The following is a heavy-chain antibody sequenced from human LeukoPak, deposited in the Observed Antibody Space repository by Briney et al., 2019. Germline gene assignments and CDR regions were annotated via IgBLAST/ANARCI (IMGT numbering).Heavy chain of an antibody. Sequence: SETLSLTCSVSGGSISSSNPYWDWIRQPPGKGLEWIGHIYYSGSTFYNPSLKSRLTMAVDTSKNQFSLKLSSVTAADTAVYYCARRPTGLHYFDSWGQGALVTVSS. V-gene: IGHV4-39*01. CDR3: ARRPTGLHYFDS. CDR1: GGSISSSNPY. J-gene: IGHJ4*02. CDR2: IYYSGST.